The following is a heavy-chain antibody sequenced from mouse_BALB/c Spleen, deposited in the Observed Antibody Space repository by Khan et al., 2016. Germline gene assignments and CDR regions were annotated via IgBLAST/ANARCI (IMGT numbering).Heavy chain of an antibody. V-gene: IGHV9-3*02. D-gene: IGHD2-10*02. Sequence: QIQLVQSGPELKKPGETVKISCKASGYTFTNYGVHWVKQAPGKGLKWMGWINTNTGAQTYAEEFKGRFAFCLATSASTDFLQIDNLKNEDTATYFGARWYGNYAVDYWGQGTAVTVSS. J-gene: IGHJ4*01. CDR2: INTNTGAQ. CDR3: ARWYGNYAVDY. CDR1: GYTFTNYG.